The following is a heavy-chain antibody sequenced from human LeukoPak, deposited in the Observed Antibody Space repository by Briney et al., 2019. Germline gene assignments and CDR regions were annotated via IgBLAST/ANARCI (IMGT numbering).Heavy chain of an antibody. V-gene: IGHV4-34*01. CDR2: INHSGST. CDR3: ARGHKWEPPDLSVNDC. CDR1: GGSFSGYY. D-gene: IGHD1-26*01. J-gene: IGHJ4*02. Sequence: SETLSLTCAVYGGSFSGYYWSWIRQPPGKGLEWIGEINHSGSTNYNPSLKSRVNISVDTSKNQFSLKLSSVTAADTAVYYCARGHKWEPPDLSVNDCWGQGTLVTVSS.